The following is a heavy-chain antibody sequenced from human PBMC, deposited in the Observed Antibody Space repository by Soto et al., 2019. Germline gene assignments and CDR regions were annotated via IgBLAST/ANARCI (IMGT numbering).Heavy chain of an antibody. CDR1: GFTFSSYG. J-gene: IGHJ2*01. CDR3: AKGDYTNYRTNWYFDL. CDR2: ISYDGSNK. Sequence: QVQLVESGGGVVQPGRSLRLSCAASGFTFSSYGMHWVRQAPGKGLEWVPVISYDGSNKYYADSVKGRFTISRDNSNNSVYLHMNTVRADDTAVYYWAKGDYTNYRTNWYFDLCGRSTLVTVSS. D-gene: IGHD4-4*01. V-gene: IGHV3-30*18.